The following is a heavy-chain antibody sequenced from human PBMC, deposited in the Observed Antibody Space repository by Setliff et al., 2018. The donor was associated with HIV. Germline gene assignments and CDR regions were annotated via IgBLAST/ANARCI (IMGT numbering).Heavy chain of an antibody. J-gene: IGHJ4*02. V-gene: IGHV3-7*01. Sequence: GGSLRLSCAASGFTFSSFWMSWVRQAPGKGLEWVANINQVESEKYYVDSVKGRFTISSDNAKNSLYLQMNSRGVEDTAIYYCARLRINDFWGQGTPVTVSS. CDR3: ARLRINDF. CDR1: GFTFSSFW. CDR2: INQVESEK.